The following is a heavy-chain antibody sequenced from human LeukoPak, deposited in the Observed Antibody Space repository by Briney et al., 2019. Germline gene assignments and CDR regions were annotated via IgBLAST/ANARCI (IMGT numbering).Heavy chain of an antibody. CDR2: IYHSGST. Sequence: SETLSLTCAVYGGCFSGYYWSWLRQPPGKGLEWIGYIYHSGSTYYNPSLKSRVTISVDRSKNQFSLKLSSVTAADTAVYYCARTITIFGGDWFDPWGQGTLVTVSS. CDR3: ARTITIFGGDWFDP. V-gene: IGHV4-34*01. CDR1: GGCFSGYY. J-gene: IGHJ5*02. D-gene: IGHD3-3*01.